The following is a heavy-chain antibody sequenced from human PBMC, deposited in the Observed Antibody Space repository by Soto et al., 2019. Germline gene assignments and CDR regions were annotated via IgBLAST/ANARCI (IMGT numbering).Heavy chain of an antibody. CDR2: IRKDGSAR. CDR1: GFAFGSSW. V-gene: IGHV3-7*05. CDR3: ARDVSPGSSSLYLDAFEI. J-gene: IGHJ3*02. D-gene: IGHD6-13*01. Sequence: ESGGGLVHPGGSLRLSCEASGFAFGSSWMTWVRQAPGKGREWVANIRKDGSARSYLYSVTGRFTISRDNAKSSLYLQMDSLRAEDTGLYFCARDVSPGSSSLYLDAFEIWGQGTLVTVSS.